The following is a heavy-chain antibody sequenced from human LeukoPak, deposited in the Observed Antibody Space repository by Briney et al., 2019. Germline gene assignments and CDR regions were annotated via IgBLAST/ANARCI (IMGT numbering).Heavy chain of an antibody. D-gene: IGHD5-18*01. J-gene: IGHJ4*02. Sequence: SETLSLTCAVYGGSFSGYYWSWIRQPPGKGLEWIGYIYYSGSTNYNPSLKSRVTISVDTSKNQFSLKLSSVTAADTAVYYCARHIGYLDFDYWGQGTLVTVSS. CDR3: ARHIGYLDFDY. V-gene: IGHV4-59*08. CDR2: IYYSGST. CDR1: GGSFSGYY.